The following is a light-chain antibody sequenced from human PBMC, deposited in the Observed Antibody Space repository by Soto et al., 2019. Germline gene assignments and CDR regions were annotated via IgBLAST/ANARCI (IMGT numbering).Light chain of an antibody. CDR1: QSISSY. J-gene: IGKJ1*01. Sequence: DIQMTQSPSSPSASVGDRVTITCRASQSISSYLNWYQQKPGRAPKLLIYAASNLESGVPSRFSGSGSGTEFTLTISSLQPDDFAIYYCQQYSSYWTFGQGTKVDIK. CDR2: AAS. V-gene: IGKV1-5*01. CDR3: QQYSSYWT.